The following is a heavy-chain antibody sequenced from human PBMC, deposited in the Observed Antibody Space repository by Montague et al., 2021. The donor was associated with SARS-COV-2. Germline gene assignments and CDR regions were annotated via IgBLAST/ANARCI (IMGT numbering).Heavy chain of an antibody. CDR1: GGSISSSNW. Sequence: SETLSLTCTVSGGSISSSNWWGWVRQSQGKGLEWIGEIYQSGSTNYNPSLRSRVTISVDKSKSQFSLKLSSVTAADTAVYYCARVQRGYYYGLGVSAHFDYWAQGTLVTVSS. J-gene: IGHJ4*02. CDR2: IYQSGST. V-gene: IGHV4-4*02. D-gene: IGHD3-10*01. CDR3: ARVQRGYYYGLGVSAHFDY.